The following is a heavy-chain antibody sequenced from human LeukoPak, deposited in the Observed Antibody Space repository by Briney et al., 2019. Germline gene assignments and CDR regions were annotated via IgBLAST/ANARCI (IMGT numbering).Heavy chain of an antibody. CDR1: GGSFSGYY. J-gene: IGHJ4*02. D-gene: IGHD6-19*01. V-gene: IGHV4-34*01. CDR2: INHSGST. CDR3: ASRIAVAGFNY. Sequence: SGTLSLTCAVYGGSFSGYYWSWIRQLPGKGLEWIGEINHSGSTNYNPSLKSRVTISVDTSKNQFSLKLSSVTAADTAVYYCASRIAVAGFNYWGQGTLVTVSS.